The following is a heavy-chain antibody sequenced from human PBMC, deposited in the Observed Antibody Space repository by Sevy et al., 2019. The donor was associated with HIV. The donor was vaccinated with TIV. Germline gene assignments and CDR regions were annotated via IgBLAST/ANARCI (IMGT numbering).Heavy chain of an antibody. V-gene: IGHV3-30*02. CDR2: IRYDGSNK. Sequence: GGSLRLSCAASGFTFSSYGMHWVRQAPGKGLEWVAFIRYDGSNKYYADSVKGRFTISRDNSKNTVYLQMMSLRAEDTVAYYCATSRYCSGGSCYGADYYYGMDVWGQGTTVTVSS. CDR3: ATSRYCSGGSCYGADYYYGMDV. CDR1: GFTFSSYG. D-gene: IGHD2-15*01. J-gene: IGHJ6*02.